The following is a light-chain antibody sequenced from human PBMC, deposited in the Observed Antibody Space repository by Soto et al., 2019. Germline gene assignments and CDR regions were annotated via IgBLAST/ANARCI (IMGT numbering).Light chain of an antibody. V-gene: IGLV2-14*01. Sequence: QSALTQPASVSGSPGQSITISCTGTSSDVGGYNFVSWYQQPPGKAPNLIIYEVTSRPSGVSNRFSGSKSGNTASLTVSGLQAEDEADYYCSSYAGSSNVFGTGTKLTVL. J-gene: IGLJ1*01. CDR1: SSDVGGYNF. CDR3: SSYAGSSNV. CDR2: EVT.